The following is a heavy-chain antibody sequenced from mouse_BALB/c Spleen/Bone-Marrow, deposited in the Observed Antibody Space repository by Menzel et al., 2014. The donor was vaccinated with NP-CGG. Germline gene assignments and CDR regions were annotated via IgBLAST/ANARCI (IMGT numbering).Heavy chain of an antibody. CDR1: GYTFTDYW. J-gene: IGHJ1*01. CDR3: ARRYGSLWYFDV. Sequence: VQLQQSGAELAKPGASVKMSCKASGYTFTDYWMHWVKQRPGQGLEWIGYINPSSGYTEYNQKFKDEATLTADKSSSTAYMQLNILTSEDSAVYYCARRYGSLWYFDVWGAGTTVTVSS. CDR2: INPSSGYT. D-gene: IGHD1-1*01. V-gene: IGHV1-7*01.